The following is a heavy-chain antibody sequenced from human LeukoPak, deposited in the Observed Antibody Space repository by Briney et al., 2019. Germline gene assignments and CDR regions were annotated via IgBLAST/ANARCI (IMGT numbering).Heavy chain of an antibody. CDR2: IYYSGST. CDR3: ARDRILYDSSGYYTGVYNWFDP. J-gene: IGHJ5*02. CDR1: GGSISSGDYY. Sequence: SQTLSPTCTVSGGSISSGDYYWSWIRQPPGKGLEWIGYIYYSGSTYYNPSLKSRVTISVDTSKNQFSLKLSSVTAADTAVYYCARDRILYDSSGYYTGVYNWFDPWGQGTLVTVSS. V-gene: IGHV4-30-4*01. D-gene: IGHD3-22*01.